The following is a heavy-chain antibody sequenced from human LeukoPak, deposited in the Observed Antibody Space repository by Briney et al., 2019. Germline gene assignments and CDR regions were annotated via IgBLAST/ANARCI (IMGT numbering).Heavy chain of an antibody. D-gene: IGHD1-1*01. J-gene: IGHJ4*02. CDR3: ARATLRLERRPFDY. Sequence: PSETLSLTCAVYGGSFNAYYWSWIRQPPGKGLEWIGEINHSGSTNYNPSLKSRVTISVDTSKNQFSLKLSSVTAADTAIYYCARATLRLERRPFDYWGQGTLVSVSS. V-gene: IGHV4-34*01. CDR2: INHSGST. CDR1: GGSFNAYY.